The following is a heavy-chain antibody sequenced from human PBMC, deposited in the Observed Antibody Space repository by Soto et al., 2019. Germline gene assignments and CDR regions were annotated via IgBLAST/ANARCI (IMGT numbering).Heavy chain of an antibody. CDR2: ISGSGGST. CDR3: AEAPSYFDSSGYYSDHFAY. D-gene: IGHD3-22*01. Sequence: EVQLLESGGGLVQPGGSLRLSCAASGFTFSSYAMSWVRQAPGKGLEWVSAISGSGGSTYYADSVKGRFTISRDNSKNTRYRQMSSVRAEDTAVYYCAEAPSYFDSSGYYSDHFAYWGQGTLVTVSS. V-gene: IGHV3-23*01. CDR1: GFTFSSYA. J-gene: IGHJ4*02.